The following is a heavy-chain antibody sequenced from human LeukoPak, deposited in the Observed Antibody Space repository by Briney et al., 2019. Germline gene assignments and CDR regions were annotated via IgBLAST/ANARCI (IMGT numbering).Heavy chain of an antibody. V-gene: IGHV1-2*02. CDR3: ARVGTAMVTTGYFDY. Sequence: SVKVSCKASGYTFTGYYMHWVRQAPGQGLEWMGWINPNSGGTNYAQKFQGRVTMTRDTSISTAYMELSRLRSDDTAVYYCARVGTAMVTTGYFDYWGQGTLVTVSS. CDR1: GYTFTGYY. J-gene: IGHJ4*02. D-gene: IGHD5-18*01. CDR2: INPNSGGT.